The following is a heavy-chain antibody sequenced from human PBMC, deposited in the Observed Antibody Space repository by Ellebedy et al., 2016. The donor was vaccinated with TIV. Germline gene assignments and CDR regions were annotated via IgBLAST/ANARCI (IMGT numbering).Heavy chain of an antibody. Sequence: GESLKISCAASGFTFSSYAMSWVRQAPGKGLEWVSAISGSGGSTYYADSVKGRFTISRDNSKNTLYLQMNSLRAEDTAVYYCAKVSGWVFDYWGQGTLVTVSS. CDR2: ISGSGGST. CDR1: GFTFSSYA. D-gene: IGHD6-19*01. CDR3: AKVSGWVFDY. V-gene: IGHV3-23*01. J-gene: IGHJ4*02.